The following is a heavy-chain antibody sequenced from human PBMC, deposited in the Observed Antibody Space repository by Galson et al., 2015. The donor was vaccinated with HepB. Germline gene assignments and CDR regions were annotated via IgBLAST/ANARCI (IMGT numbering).Heavy chain of an antibody. CDR3: ARDYVPAAVGNY. CDR2: ISSSSSYI. V-gene: IGHV3-21*01. CDR1: GFTFSSYS. D-gene: IGHD2-2*01. Sequence: SLRLSCAASGFTFSSYSMNWVRQAPGKGLEWVSSISSSSSYIYYADSVKGRFTISRDNAKNSLYLQMNSLRAEDTAVYYCARDYVPAAVGNYWGQGTLVTVSS. J-gene: IGHJ4*02.